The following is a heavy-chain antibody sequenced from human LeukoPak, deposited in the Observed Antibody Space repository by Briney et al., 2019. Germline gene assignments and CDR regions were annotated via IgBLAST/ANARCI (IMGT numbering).Heavy chain of an antibody. CDR2: INTDGSST. V-gene: IGHV3-74*01. Sequence: GGSLRLSCTASGFTFSSYWMHWVRQAPGKGLVWVSRINTDGSSTSYADSVKGRFTISRDNAKNTLYLQMNSLRAEDTAVYYCARVSSSSWWALDYWGQGTLVTVSS. CDR3: ARVSSSSWWALDY. D-gene: IGHD6-13*01. CDR1: GFTFSSYW. J-gene: IGHJ4*02.